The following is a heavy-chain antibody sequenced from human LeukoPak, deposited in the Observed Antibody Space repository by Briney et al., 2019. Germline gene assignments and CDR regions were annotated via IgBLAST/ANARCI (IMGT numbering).Heavy chain of an antibody. Sequence: GGSLRLSCAASGFTFSNYAMSWVSQAPGKGLEWVSDISGSGGSTYYADSVKGRFTFSRDNSKNTLYLQMNSLRAEDTAVYYCARHYDSSGYYYLDYWGQGTLVTVSS. CDR2: ISGSGGST. CDR1: GFTFSNYA. CDR3: ARHYDSSGYYYLDY. D-gene: IGHD3-22*01. V-gene: IGHV3-23*01. J-gene: IGHJ4*02.